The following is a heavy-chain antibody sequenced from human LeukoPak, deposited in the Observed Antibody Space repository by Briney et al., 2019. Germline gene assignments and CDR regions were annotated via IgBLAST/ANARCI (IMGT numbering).Heavy chain of an antibody. D-gene: IGHD2-2*01. CDR1: GFTFSSYA. Sequence: PGGSLRLSCAASGFTFSSYAMYWVRQTPGKGLEWVTDISNDGSNKYYADSVKGRFTVSRDNSRNTLFLEMNSLRTEDTSVYYCARSGCSSTTCSPEYWGQGTLVSVSS. J-gene: IGHJ4*02. V-gene: IGHV3-30-3*01. CDR2: ISNDGSNK. CDR3: ARSGCSSTTCSPEY.